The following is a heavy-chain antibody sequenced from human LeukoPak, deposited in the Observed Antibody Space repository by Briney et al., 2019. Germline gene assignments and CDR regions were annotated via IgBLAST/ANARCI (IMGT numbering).Heavy chain of an antibody. D-gene: IGHD2-2*01. CDR1: GYTFTSYD. CDR2: IIPIFGIA. Sequence: SVKVSCKASGYTFTSYDINWVRQAPGQGLEWMGRIIPIFGIANYAQKFQGRVTITADKSTSTAYMELSSLRSEDTAVYYCARLTLPATSVYYYYGMDVWGQGTTVAVSS. CDR3: ARLTLPATSVYYYYGMDV. J-gene: IGHJ6*02. V-gene: IGHV1-69*04.